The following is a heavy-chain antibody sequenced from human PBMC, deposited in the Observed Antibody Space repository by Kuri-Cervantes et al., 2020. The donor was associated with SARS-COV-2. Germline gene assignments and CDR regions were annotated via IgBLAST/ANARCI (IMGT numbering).Heavy chain of an antibody. CDR1: GGSFSGYY. J-gene: IGHJ6*02. CDR2: IYSGGST. V-gene: IGHV3-66*01. CDR3: ARDGGYSYGPPRGVDV. Sequence: GGSLRLSCAVYGGSFSGYYWSWVRQAPGKGLEWVSVIYSGGSTYYADSVKGRFTISRDNSKNTLYLQMNSLRAEDTAVYYCARDGGYSYGPPRGVDVWGQGTTVTVSS. D-gene: IGHD5-18*01.